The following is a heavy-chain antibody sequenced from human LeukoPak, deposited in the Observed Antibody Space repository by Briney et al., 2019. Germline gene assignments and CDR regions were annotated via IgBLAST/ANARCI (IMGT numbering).Heavy chain of an antibody. CDR2: ISGSGGST. Sequence: GGSLRLSCAASGFTFSSYAMSWVRQAPGKGLEWVSAISGSGGSTYYADSVKGRFTISRDNSKNTLYLQMNSLRAEDTAVYYRAKDVDTATRYYYYYMDVWGKGTTVTVSS. CDR3: AKDVDTATRYYYYYMDV. J-gene: IGHJ6*03. CDR1: GFTFSSYA. D-gene: IGHD5-18*01. V-gene: IGHV3-23*01.